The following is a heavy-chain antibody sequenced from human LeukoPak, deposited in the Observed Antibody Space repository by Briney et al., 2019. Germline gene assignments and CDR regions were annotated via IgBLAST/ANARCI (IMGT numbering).Heavy chain of an antibody. CDR2: INHSGST. CDR1: GGSFSGYY. D-gene: IGHD3-22*01. V-gene: IGHV4-34*01. J-gene: IGHJ4*02. Sequence: PSETLSLTCAVYGGSFSGYYWSWIRQPPGKGLEWIGEINHSGSTNYNPSLKSRVTISVDKSKNQFSLKLSSVTAADTAVYYCARMTFYDSSGYPYFDYWGQGTLVTVSS. CDR3: ARMTFYDSSGYPYFDY.